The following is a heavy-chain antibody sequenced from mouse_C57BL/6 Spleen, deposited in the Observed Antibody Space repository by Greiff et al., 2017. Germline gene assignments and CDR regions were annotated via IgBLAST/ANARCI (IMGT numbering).Heavy chain of an antibody. CDR2: IYPSDSET. Sequence: VQLQQPGAELVRPGSSVKLSCKASGYTFTSYWMDWVKQRPGQGLEWIGNIYPSDSETHYNQKFKDKATLTVDKSSSTAYMQLSSLTSEDSAVYYCARRGVYDYDVPFDYWGQGTTLTVSS. V-gene: IGHV1-61*01. CDR3: ARRGVYDYDVPFDY. CDR1: GYTFTSYW. J-gene: IGHJ2*01. D-gene: IGHD2-4*01.